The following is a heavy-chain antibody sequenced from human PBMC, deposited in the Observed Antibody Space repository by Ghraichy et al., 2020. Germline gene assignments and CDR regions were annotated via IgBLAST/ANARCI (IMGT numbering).Heavy chain of an antibody. D-gene: IGHD6-19*01. Sequence: LSLTCAASGFTFSSYWMSWVRQAPGKGLEWVANIKQDGSEKYYVDSVKGRFTISRDNAKKSLYLQINNLRAEDTAVYYCARHRVGSSGSWGNWFDPWGQGTLVTVSS. V-gene: IGHV3-7*01. CDR2: IKQDGSEK. J-gene: IGHJ5*02. CDR1: GFTFSSYW. CDR3: ARHRVGSSGSWGNWFDP.